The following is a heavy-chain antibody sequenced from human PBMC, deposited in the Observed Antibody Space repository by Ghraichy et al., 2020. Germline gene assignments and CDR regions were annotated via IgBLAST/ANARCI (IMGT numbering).Heavy chain of an antibody. CDR1: GGSISSYY. J-gene: IGHJ4*02. CDR2: FYTSGGT. D-gene: IGHD2-2*02. Sequence: SETLSLTCTVSGGSISSYYWNWIRQPAGKGLEWIGHFYTSGGTNYNPSLKSRVTISVDTSKSQFSLKVTSLTAAATAVYYCARTALNWSTPSCYTFDYWGQGTLVTVSS. CDR3: ARTALNWSTPSCYTFDY. V-gene: IGHV4-4*07.